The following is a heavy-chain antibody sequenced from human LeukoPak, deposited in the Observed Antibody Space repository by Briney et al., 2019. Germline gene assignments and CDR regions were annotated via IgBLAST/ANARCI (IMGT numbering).Heavy chain of an antibody. D-gene: IGHD4-23*01. J-gene: IGHJ4*02. CDR1: GFPFSSHA. Sequence: GGPLRLSCGASGFPFSSHAMSRVRQAPGKGLEWVSAISGRGGSIYYADSVKGRFTISRDKYKNTLSLQMNSLRAKDTALYYCAKDYDGVNPLDFWGQGTLVTVSS. CDR3: AKDYDGVNPLDF. V-gene: IGHV3-23*01. CDR2: ISGRGGSI.